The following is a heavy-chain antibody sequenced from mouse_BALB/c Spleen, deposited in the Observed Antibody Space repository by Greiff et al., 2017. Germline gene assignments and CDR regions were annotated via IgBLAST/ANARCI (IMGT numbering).Heavy chain of an antibody. CDR1: GISITTGNYR. CDR3: AREDYDGFAY. Sequence: EVQLQQSGPGLVKPSQTVSLTCTVTGISITTGNYRWSWIRQFPGNKLEWIGYIYYSGTITYNPSLTSRTTITRDTSKNQFFLEMNSLTAEDTATYYCAREDYDGFAYWGQGTLVTVSA. J-gene: IGHJ3*01. V-gene: IGHV3-5*02. D-gene: IGHD2-4*01. CDR2: IYYSGTI.